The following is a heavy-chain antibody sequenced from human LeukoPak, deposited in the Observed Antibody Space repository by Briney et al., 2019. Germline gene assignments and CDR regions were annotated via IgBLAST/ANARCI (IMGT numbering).Heavy chain of an antibody. CDR2: ISSSGSTI. D-gene: IGHD2-2*01. V-gene: IGHV3-48*01. J-gene: IGHJ6*02. Sequence: GGSLRLSCAASGFTFSSYSMNWVRQAPGKGLEWVSYISSSGSTIYYADSVKGRFTISRDNAKNSLYLQMNSLRAEDTAVYYCATLPAAVFYYYGMDVWGQGTTVTVSS. CDR3: ATLPAAVFYYYGMDV. CDR1: GFTFSSYS.